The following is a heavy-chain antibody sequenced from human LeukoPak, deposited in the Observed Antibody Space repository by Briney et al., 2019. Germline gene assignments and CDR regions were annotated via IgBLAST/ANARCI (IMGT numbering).Heavy chain of an antibody. J-gene: IGHJ4*02. CDR2: ISGSGGST. CDR3: AKVEHPLSYDFWSGPHDY. D-gene: IGHD3-3*01. Sequence: PGGSLRLSCAASGFTFSSYAMSWVRQAPGKGLEWVSGISGSGGSTYYADSVKGRFTISRDNSKNTLYLQMNSLRAEDTAVYYCAKVEHPLSYDFWSGPHDYWGQRTLVTVSS. V-gene: IGHV3-23*01. CDR1: GFTFSSYA.